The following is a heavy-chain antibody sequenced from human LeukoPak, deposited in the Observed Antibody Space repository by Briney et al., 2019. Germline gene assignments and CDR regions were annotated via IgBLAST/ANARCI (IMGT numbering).Heavy chain of an antibody. CDR3: TRHCSSTSCYDHNDY. CDR1: GYTLTSYG. CDR2: ISAYNGNT. J-gene: IGHJ4*02. Sequence: ASVKVSCKASGYTLTSYGISWVRQAPGQGLEWMGWISAYNGNTNYAQKLQGRVTMTTDTSTSTAYMELRSLRSDDTAVYYCTRHCSSTSCYDHNDYWGQGTLVTVSS. D-gene: IGHD2-2*01. V-gene: IGHV1-18*01.